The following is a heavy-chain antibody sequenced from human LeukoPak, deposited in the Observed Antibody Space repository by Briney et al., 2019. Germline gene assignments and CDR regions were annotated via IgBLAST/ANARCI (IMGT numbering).Heavy chain of an antibody. J-gene: IGHJ4*02. Sequence: SGPTLVNPTQTLTLTCTFSGFSLSTSGVGVGWIRQPPGKALEWLALIYWNDDKRYSPSLKSRLTITKDTSKNQVVLTMTNMDPVDTATYYCARTDYDFWSGYPTPFDYWGQGTLVTVSS. CDR2: IYWNDDK. V-gene: IGHV2-5*01. CDR3: ARTDYDFWSGYPTPFDY. D-gene: IGHD3-3*01. CDR1: GFSLSTSGVG.